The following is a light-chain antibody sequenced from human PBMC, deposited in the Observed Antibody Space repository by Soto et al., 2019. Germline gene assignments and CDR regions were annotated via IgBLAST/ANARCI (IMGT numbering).Light chain of an antibody. CDR2: GAS. CDR1: QNVNSN. CDR3: QQYNNWPYT. Sequence: EIVMTQSPAPLSVSPGERATLSCRASQNVNSNLAWYQQKPGQAPRLLIYGASTRATGIPARFSGSGSGTEFTLTISSLQSEDFAVYYCQQYNNWPYTLGQGTKLEIK. J-gene: IGKJ2*01. V-gene: IGKV3-15*01.